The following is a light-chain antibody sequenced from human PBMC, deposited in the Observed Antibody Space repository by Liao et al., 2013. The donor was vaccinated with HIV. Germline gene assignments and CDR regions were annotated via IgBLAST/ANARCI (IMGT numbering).Light chain of an antibody. Sequence: SYELTQPSSVSVAPGKTARVNCGGDNIGGKSVHWYQQRPGQAPVLVIYYDRDRPSGIPERFSGSNSGNTATLTISGVEAGDEADYYCQVWDRSSGHPNVFGLGTKVTVL. CDR1: NIGGKS. V-gene: IGLV3-21*04. J-gene: IGLJ1*01. CDR2: YDR. CDR3: QVWDRSSGHPNV.